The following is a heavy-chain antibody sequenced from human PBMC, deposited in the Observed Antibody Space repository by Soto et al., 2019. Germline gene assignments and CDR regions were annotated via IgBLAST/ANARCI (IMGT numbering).Heavy chain of an antibody. V-gene: IGHV3-23*01. CDR3: AKDDSSSSYYYHMDV. J-gene: IGHJ6*02. CDR1: GFTFSSYA. Sequence: GGSVRLSCAASGFTFSSYAMSWVRQAPGKGLEWVSATSGSGGSTYYADSVKGRFTISRDNSKNTLYLQMNSLRAEDTAVYYCAKDDSSSSYYYHMDVWGQVTTVTVSS. CDR2: TSGSGGST. D-gene: IGHD6-13*01.